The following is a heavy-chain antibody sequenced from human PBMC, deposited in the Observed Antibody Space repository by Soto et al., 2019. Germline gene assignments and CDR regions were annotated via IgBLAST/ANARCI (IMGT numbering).Heavy chain of an antibody. D-gene: IGHD6-13*01. CDR1: GFTVSSNY. Sequence: GGSLRLSCAASGFTVSSNYMSWVRQAPGKGLEWVSVIYSGGSTYYADSVKGRFTISRDNSKNTLYLQMNSLRAEDTAVYYCAREEGSSWLNWFDPWGQGTLVTVSS. CDR2: IYSGGST. CDR3: AREEGSSWLNWFDP. J-gene: IGHJ5*02. V-gene: IGHV3-66*01.